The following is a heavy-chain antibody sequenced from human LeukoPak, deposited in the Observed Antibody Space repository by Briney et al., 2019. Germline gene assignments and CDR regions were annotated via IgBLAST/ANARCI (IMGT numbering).Heavy chain of an antibody. D-gene: IGHD6-13*01. CDR1: GFTFSSYA. CDR3: AKDSTRLAAAGPFDY. J-gene: IGHJ4*02. V-gene: IGHV3-30-3*01. CDR2: ISYDGSNK. Sequence: GGSLRLSCAASGFTFSSYAMHWVRQAPGKGLEWVAVISYDGSNKYYADSVKGRFTISRDNSKNTLYLQMNSLRAEDTAVYYCAKDSTRLAAAGPFDYWGQGTLVTVSS.